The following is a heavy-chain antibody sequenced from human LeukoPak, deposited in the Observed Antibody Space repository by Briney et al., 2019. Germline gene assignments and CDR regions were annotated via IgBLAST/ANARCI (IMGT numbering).Heavy chain of an antibody. J-gene: IGHJ4*02. V-gene: IGHV3-53*01. D-gene: IGHD3-9*01. CDR3: ATTDYDILTGYSPH. CDR2: INSGGNT. Sequence: PGGSLRLSCAASGFTFSSYAMSWVRQAPGKGLEWVSFINSGGNTYYADSVKGRFTISRDKLKNTLYLQMNSLRAEDTAVYYCATTDYDILTGYSPHWGQGTLVTVSS. CDR1: GFTFSSYA.